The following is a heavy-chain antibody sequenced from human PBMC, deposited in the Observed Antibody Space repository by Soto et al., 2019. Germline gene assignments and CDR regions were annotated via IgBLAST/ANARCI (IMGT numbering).Heavy chain of an antibody. Sequence: QVQLQESGPGLVKPSETLSLTCTVSGGSISSYYWSWIRQPPGKGLEWIGYIHYSGSTSYNPSLKSRVTISVDTSKNQFSLKLNSVTATYTALYYRARHLDGDRRAPLDHWGQGTLVTVSS. CDR1: GGSISSYY. CDR3: ARHLDGDRRAPLDH. CDR2: IHYSGST. D-gene: IGHD4-17*01. J-gene: IGHJ4*02. V-gene: IGHV4-59*08.